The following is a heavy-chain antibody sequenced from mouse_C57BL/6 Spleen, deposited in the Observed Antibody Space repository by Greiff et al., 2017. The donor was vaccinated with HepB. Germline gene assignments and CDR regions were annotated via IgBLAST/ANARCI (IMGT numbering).Heavy chain of an antibody. V-gene: IGHV1-82*01. CDR1: GYAFSSSW. CDR2: IYPGDGDT. J-gene: IGHJ4*01. CDR3: ANTITRDYAMDY. D-gene: IGHD1-2*01. Sequence: VHLVESGPELVKPGASVKISCKASGYAFSSSWMNWVKQRPGKGLEWIGRIYPGDGDTNYNGKFKGKATLTADKSSSTAYMQLSSLTSEDSAVYFCANTITRDYAMDYWGQGTSVTVSS.